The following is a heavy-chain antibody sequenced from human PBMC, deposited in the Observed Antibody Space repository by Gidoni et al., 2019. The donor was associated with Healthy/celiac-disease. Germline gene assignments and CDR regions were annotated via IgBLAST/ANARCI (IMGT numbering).Heavy chain of an antibody. CDR2: IKEEGSEK. V-gene: IGHV3-7*03. Sequence: EVQLVESGGGLVQPGGSLRLSCAASGFLFSSYWMSWVRQAPGTGLGWCAKIKEEGSEKYELDSVKGQFTISRDNAKNSLYLQMNSLRAEDTAVYYCARWGGVVVVIDAFDIWGQGTMVTVSS. CDR3: ARWGGVVVVIDAFDI. CDR1: GFLFSSYW. J-gene: IGHJ3*02. D-gene: IGHD3-22*01.